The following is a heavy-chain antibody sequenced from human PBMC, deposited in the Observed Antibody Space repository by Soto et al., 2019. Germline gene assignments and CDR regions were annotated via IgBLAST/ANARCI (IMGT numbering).Heavy chain of an antibody. V-gene: IGHV4-4*02. CDR2: IFHSGST. CDR3: ARDPVTTGGGFHHCGMDV. D-gene: IGHD4-17*01. J-gene: IGHJ6*02. Sequence: QVQLQESGPGLVKPSGTLSLTCAVSGGSISSNNWWSWVRQPPGKGLEWIGGIFHSGSTNHNPSLKSRLYISVDTPKNRCCRTLGSVTAAYTAVDSCARDPVTTGGGFHHCGMDVWGQGTTDAVSS. CDR1: GGSISSNNW.